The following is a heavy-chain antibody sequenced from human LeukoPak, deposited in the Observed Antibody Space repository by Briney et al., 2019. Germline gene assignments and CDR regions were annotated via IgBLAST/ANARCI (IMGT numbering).Heavy chain of an antibody. D-gene: IGHD1-14*01. J-gene: IGHJ4*02. CDR2: ISSNGAGT. V-gene: IGHV3-64*01. CDR3: ARTTYTSPDY. CDR1: GFTFSSYA. Sequence: GSLRLSCAASGFTFSSYAMHWVRQAPGKGLEFVSGISSNGAGTYYANSVKGRFTISRDISKNTLYLQMGSLRAEDMAVYYCARTTYTSPDYWGQGTLVTVSS.